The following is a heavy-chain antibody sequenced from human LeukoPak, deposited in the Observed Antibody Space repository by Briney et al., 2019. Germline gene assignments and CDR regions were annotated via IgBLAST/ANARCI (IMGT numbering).Heavy chain of an antibody. CDR3: ASYRYDILTGSHPLDY. D-gene: IGHD3-9*01. J-gene: IGHJ4*02. V-gene: IGHV4-39*01. Sequence: PSETLSLTCTVSGGSICSSSYYWGWLRQPPGTGLEWIGSIYYSGSTYYNPSLKSRVTISVDTSKNQFSLKLSSVTAADTAVYYCASYRYDILTGSHPLDYWGQGTLVTVSS. CDR1: GGSICSSSYY. CDR2: IYYSGST.